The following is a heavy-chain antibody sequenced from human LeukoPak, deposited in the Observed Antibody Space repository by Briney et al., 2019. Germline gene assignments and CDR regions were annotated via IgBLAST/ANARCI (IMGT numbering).Heavy chain of an antibody. CDR2: IKKDGSEK. J-gene: IGHJ4*02. V-gene: IGHV3-7*01. D-gene: IGHD3-22*01. CDR1: GFTFNNYW. Sequence: PGGSLRLFCAASGFTFNNYWMSWVRQAPGKGLEWVANIKKDGSEKYYVDSVKGRFTIARDNAKNSLYLQMNSLRVEDTAVYYCARDTGTDYYDSSGLTDFWGQGTLVTVSA. CDR3: ARDTGTDYYDSSGLTDF.